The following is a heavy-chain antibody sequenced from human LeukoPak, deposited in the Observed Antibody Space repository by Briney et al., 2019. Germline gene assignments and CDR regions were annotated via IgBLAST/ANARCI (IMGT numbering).Heavy chain of an antibody. D-gene: IGHD3-22*01. CDR2: IHCSGRT. J-gene: IGHJ3*02. CDR3: ARLLDNDSSGDPDTFDM. CDR1: GGAISRHF. Sequence: SETLSLTCIVSGGAISRHFRRWIRQPPAKGLDWIALIHCSGRTKCNPSLQSRVTISIDTSENNFSLKLTSVTAADTAVYYCARLLDNDSSGDPDTFDMWGQGTVVSVSS. V-gene: IGHV4-59*11.